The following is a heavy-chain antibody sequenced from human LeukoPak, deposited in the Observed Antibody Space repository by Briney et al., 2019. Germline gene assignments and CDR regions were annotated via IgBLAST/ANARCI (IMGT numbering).Heavy chain of an antibody. CDR3: ARHFMAWELRDWYFDL. CDR2: IYYSGST. J-gene: IGHJ2*01. D-gene: IGHD1-26*01. Sequence: KPSETLSLTCAVYGGSFSGYYWSWIRQPPGKGLEWIGYIYYSGSTNYNPSLKSRVTISVDTSKNQFSLKLSSVTAADTAVYYCARHFMAWELRDWYFDLWGRGTLVTVSS. V-gene: IGHV4-59*08. CDR1: GGSFSGYY.